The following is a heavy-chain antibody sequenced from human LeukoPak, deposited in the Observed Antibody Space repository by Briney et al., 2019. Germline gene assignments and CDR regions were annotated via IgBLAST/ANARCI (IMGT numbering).Heavy chain of an antibody. Sequence: GGSLRLSCAASGFTFSTYGMNWVRQAPGKGLEWVSGISPSGDITYCADSVMGRFTISRDNSKNTLYLQMDSLRAEDTAVYYCAKAAAGTEYYFEYWGQGTLVTVSS. CDR1: GFTFSTYG. CDR2: ISPSGDIT. CDR3: AKAAAGTEYYFEY. J-gene: IGHJ4*02. V-gene: IGHV3-23*01. D-gene: IGHD6-13*01.